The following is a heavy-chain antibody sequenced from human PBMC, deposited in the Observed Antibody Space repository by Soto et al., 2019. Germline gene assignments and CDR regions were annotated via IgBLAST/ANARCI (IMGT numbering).Heavy chain of an antibody. D-gene: IGHD6-13*01. CDR3: ARGSSQYYYYYYYMDV. CDR1: GGSFSGYY. J-gene: IGHJ6*03. Sequence: SETLSLTCAVYGGSFSGYYWSWIRQPPGKGLEWIGEINHSGSTNYNPSLKSRVTISVDTSKNQFSLKLSSVTAADTAVYYCARGSSQYYYYYYYMDVWGKGTTVTVSS. V-gene: IGHV4-34*01. CDR2: INHSGST.